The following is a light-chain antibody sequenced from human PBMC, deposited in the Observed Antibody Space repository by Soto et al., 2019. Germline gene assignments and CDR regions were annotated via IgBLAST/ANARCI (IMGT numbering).Light chain of an antibody. V-gene: IGLV2-23*02. Sequence: QSALTQPASVSGSPGQSITISCTGTSSDVGRYNLVSWYQQHPGKAPKLMIYEVSKRPSGVSNRFSGSKSGNTASLTISGLQAEDEAAYYCCSYAGSSPFVFGTGTKLTVL. CDR1: SSDVGRYNL. J-gene: IGLJ1*01. CDR3: CSYAGSSPFV. CDR2: EVS.